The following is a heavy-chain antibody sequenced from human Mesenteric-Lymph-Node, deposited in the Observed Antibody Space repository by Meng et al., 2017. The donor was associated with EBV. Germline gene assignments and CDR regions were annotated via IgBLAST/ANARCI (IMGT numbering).Heavy chain of an antibody. D-gene: IGHD3-10*01. J-gene: IGHJ4*02. V-gene: IGHV1-3*01. CDR3: ARASELLRCFDY. CDR2: IKGDDGKT. Sequence: QDQLVQSVDEVKSPWASVKVSCKAPGDTLNSYVIHWVRQAPGQGLEWLGWIKGDDGKTEYSQNIQGRVTIARDTSARTAYMELSSLKSEDTAVYYCARASELLRCFDYWGQGTLVTVSS. CDR1: GDTLNSYV.